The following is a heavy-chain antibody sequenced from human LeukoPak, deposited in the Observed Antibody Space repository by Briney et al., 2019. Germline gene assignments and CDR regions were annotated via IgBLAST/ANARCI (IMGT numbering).Heavy chain of an antibody. D-gene: IGHD3-10*01. J-gene: IGHJ4*02. CDR2: INPNSGGT. Sequence: ASVKVSCKASGYTFTGYYMHRVRQAPGQGLEWMGRINPNSGGTNYAQKFQGRVTMTRDTSISTAYMELSRLRSDDTAVYYCARDFPSADMVRGVILNLIDYWGQGTLVTVSS. CDR3: ARDFPSADMVRGVILNLIDY. CDR1: GYTFTGYY. V-gene: IGHV1-2*06.